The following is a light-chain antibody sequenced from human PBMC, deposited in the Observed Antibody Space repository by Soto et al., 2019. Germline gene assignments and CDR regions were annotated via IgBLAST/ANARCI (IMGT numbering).Light chain of an antibody. CDR2: DAS. Sequence: DLQMTQSPSSLSASVGDRVTITCRASQGIRNDLAWYQQKPGRAPKRLIFDASSRHSGVPSRFSGSTSGTAFTLTIISLQPEDFATYFCLQHNSYPWTFGQGTKVDI. CDR3: LQHNSYPWT. J-gene: IGKJ1*01. V-gene: IGKV1-17*01. CDR1: QGIRND.